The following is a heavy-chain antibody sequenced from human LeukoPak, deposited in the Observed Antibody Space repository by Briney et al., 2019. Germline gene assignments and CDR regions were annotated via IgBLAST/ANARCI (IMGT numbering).Heavy chain of an antibody. J-gene: IGHJ5*02. CDR3: AKSGDCSSASCYPHNWFDP. D-gene: IGHD2-2*01. CDR1: GFTFSSYA. V-gene: IGHV3-23*01. Sequence: GGSLRLSCAASGFTFSSYAMSWVRQAPGKGLEWVSAISGSGGSTYYAASEKGRFTIARDNSKNTLYLQMNVLRAEETAVYYCAKSGDCSSASCYPHNWFDPWGQGTLVTVSS. CDR2: ISGSGGST.